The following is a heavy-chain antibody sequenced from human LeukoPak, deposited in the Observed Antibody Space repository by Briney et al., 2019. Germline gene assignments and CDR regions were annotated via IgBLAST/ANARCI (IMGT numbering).Heavy chain of an antibody. Sequence: LSLTCAVYGGSFSGYYWSWIRQAPGKGLEWVSYISSSGSTIYYADSVKGRFTISRDNAKNSLYLQMNSLRAEDTAVYYCARGRKTTVTPDWGQGTLVTVSS. V-gene: IGHV3-11*01. CDR3: ARGRKTTVTPD. D-gene: IGHD4-17*01. CDR2: ISSSGSTI. J-gene: IGHJ4*02. CDR1: GGSFSGYY.